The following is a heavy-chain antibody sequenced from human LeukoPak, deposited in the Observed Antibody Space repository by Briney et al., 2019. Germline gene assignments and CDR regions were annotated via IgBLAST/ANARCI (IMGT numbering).Heavy chain of an antibody. V-gene: IGHV3-30*03. Sequence: PGGSLRLSCAASGFTFSSYGMHWVRQAPGKGLEWVAVISYDGSNKYYADSVKGRFTISRDNSKNTLYLQMNSLRAEDTAVYYCARGGVLRYFDWQGGVDYWGQGTLVTVSS. J-gene: IGHJ4*02. D-gene: IGHD3-9*01. CDR3: ARGGVLRYFDWQGGVDY. CDR2: ISYDGSNK. CDR1: GFTFSSYG.